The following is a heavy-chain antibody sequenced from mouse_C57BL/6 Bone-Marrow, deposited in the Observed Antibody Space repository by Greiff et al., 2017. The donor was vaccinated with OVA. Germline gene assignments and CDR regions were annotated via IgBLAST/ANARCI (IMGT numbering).Heavy chain of an antibody. Sequence: VKVVESGAELARPGASVKLSCKASGYTFTSYGISWVKQRTGQGLEWIGEIYPRSGNTYYNEKFKGKATLTADKSSSTAYMELRSLTSEDSAVYFCARNGDYGSSYDAMDYWGQGTSVTVSS. CDR1: GYTFTSYG. V-gene: IGHV1-81*01. CDR3: ARNGDYGSSYDAMDY. D-gene: IGHD1-1*01. CDR2: IYPRSGNT. J-gene: IGHJ4*01.